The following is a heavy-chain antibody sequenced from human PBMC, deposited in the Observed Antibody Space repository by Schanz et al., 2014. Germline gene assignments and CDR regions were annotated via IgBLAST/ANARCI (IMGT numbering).Heavy chain of an antibody. V-gene: IGHV1-18*01. Sequence: QILLVQSGAEVKKPGASVKVSCKASGYTFTDYGLSWVRQAPGQGLEWLGWIRPDNGHTTYSQKVRDRVIFTTDTSASTAYMELRSLRSDDTAHYYCVRVPSRDVSFDLWGRGTLVTVSS. CDR3: VRVPSRDVSFDL. CDR2: IRPDNGHT. CDR1: GYTFTDYG. D-gene: IGHD3-16*01. J-gene: IGHJ2*01.